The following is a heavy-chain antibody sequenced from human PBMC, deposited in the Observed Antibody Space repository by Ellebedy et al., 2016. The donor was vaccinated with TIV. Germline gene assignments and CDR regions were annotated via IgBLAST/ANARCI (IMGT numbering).Heavy chain of an antibody. CDR3: ARRNRGVVIGVDWFDS. J-gene: IGHJ5*01. D-gene: IGHD4-23*01. V-gene: IGHV4-31*03. Sequence: SETLSLTCIISGGAISSRAYNWNWIRQHPGKGLEWIGYIYYSGATYYNPSLKSRVTISVDTSRHQFSLKMTSVTAADTAVYYCARRNRGVVIGVDWFDSWGQGTLVTVSS. CDR2: IYYSGAT. CDR1: GGAISSRAYN.